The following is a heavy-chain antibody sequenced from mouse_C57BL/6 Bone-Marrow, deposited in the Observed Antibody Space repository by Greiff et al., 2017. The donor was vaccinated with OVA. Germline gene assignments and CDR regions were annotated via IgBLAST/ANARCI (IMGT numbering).Heavy chain of an antibody. Sequence: EVQLQESGGGLVQPGESLKLSCESNEYEFPSHDMSWVRKTPEKRLELVAAINSDGGSTYYPDTMERRFIISRDNTKKTRYLQMRSLRSEDTALYYCARHKTYYGSSDWYFDVWGTGTTVTVSS. D-gene: IGHD1-1*01. J-gene: IGHJ1*03. V-gene: IGHV5-2*01. CDR2: INSDGGST. CDR1: EYEFPSHD. CDR3: ARHKTYYGSSDWYFDV.